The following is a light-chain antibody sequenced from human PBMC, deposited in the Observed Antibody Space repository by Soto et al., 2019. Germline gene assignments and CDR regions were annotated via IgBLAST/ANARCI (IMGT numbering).Light chain of an antibody. CDR3: SSYTSSSTWV. V-gene: IGLV2-14*01. J-gene: IGLJ3*02. CDR2: EVS. CDR1: SSDVGGYNY. Sequence: QSALPQPASVSGSPGQSITISCTGTSSDVGGYNYVSWYQHHPGKAPKLIIYEVSNRPSGVSNRFSGSKSGNTASLTISGLQAEDEADYYCSSYTSSSTWVFGGGTQLTVL.